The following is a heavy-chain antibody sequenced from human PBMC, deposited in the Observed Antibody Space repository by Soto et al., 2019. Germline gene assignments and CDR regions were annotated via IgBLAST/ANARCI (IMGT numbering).Heavy chain of an antibody. V-gene: IGHV4-59*01. Sequence: QVQLQESGPGLVKPSETLSLTCTVSGGSISSYYWSWIRQPPGKGLEWIGYIYYSGSTNYNPSLKSRVTISVDTSKNQFSLKLSSVTAADTAVYYCARAWQYSSGFFDSWGQGTLVTVSS. D-gene: IGHD6-19*01. CDR2: IYYSGST. J-gene: IGHJ4*02. CDR3: ARAWQYSSGFFDS. CDR1: GGSISSYY.